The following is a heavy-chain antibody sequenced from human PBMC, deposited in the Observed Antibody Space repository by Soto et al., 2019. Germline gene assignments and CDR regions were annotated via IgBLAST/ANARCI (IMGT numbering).Heavy chain of an antibody. J-gene: IGHJ4*02. CDR3: ARDGDGYNYYFDY. Sequence: GGSLRFSCAVSGFTFSSYAMHWVRQAPGKGLEWVAVISYDGSNKYYADSVKGRFTISRDNSKNTLYLQMNSLRAEDTAVYYCARDGDGYNYYFDYWGQGTLVTVSS. CDR1: GFTFSSYA. CDR2: ISYDGSNK. V-gene: IGHV3-30-3*01. D-gene: IGHD5-12*01.